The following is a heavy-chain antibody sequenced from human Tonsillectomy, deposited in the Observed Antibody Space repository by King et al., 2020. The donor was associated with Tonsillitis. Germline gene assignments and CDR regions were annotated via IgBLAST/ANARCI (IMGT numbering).Heavy chain of an antibody. D-gene: IGHD6-6*01. CDR3: ARGAWDFEDSSSLDY. J-gene: IGHJ4*01. Sequence: VQLVESGGGLVQPGGSLRLSCAASGFTFRSYWMSWVRQAPGKGLEWVADIKSDGSDKYYVDSVKGRFTISRDNAKNSLYLQMNSLRAEDTAVFYCARGAWDFEDSSSLDYWGXXTXVTVSS. V-gene: IGHV3-7*03. CDR2: IKSDGSDK. CDR1: GFTFRSYW.